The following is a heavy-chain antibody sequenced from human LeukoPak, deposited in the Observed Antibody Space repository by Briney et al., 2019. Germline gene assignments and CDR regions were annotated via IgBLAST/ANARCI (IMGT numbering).Heavy chain of an antibody. CDR2: ISSSSSYI. V-gene: IGHV3-11*06. Sequence: PGGSRRLSCAAAGFTFSDYYMSWIRQAPGKGLEWVSYISSSSSYINYSDSVKGRFTISRDNAKNSLYLQMNSLRAEDTAVYYCARDRYILTGYYYVDYWGQGTLVTVSS. CDR1: GFTFSDYY. J-gene: IGHJ4*02. CDR3: ARDRYILTGYYYVDY. D-gene: IGHD3-9*01.